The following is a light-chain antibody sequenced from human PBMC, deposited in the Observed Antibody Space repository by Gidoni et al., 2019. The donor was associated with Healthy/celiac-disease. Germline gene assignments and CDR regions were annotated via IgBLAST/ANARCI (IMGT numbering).Light chain of an antibody. J-gene: IGLJ3*02. Sequence: SYELTQPLSVSVALGQTARITCGGNNIGSKNVHWYQQTPGQAPVLVIYRDSNRPSGIPERFSGANSGNTATLTIRRAQAGDEADYYCQVWDSSTAVFGGGTKLTVL. CDR1: NIGSKN. CDR3: QVWDSSTAV. V-gene: IGLV3-9*01. CDR2: RDS.